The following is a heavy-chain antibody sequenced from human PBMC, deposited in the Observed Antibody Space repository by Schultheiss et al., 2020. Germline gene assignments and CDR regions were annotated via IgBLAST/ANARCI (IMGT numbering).Heavy chain of an antibody. CDR1: GFTFSGSA. Sequence: GESLKISCAASGFTFSGSAMHWVRQAPGKGLEWVSVIYSGGSTYYADSVKGRFTISRDNAKNSLYLQMNSLRAEDTAVYYCAINGGYCSGGSCYHDYWGQGTLVTVSS. J-gene: IGHJ4*02. CDR2: IYSGGST. CDR3: AINGGYCSGGSCYHDY. D-gene: IGHD2-15*01. V-gene: IGHV3-53*01.